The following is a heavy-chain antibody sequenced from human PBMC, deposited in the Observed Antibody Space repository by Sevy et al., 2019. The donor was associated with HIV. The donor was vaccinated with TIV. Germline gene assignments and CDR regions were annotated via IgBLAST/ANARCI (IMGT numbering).Heavy chain of an antibody. CDR3: VGLFLSYRSGWSYFDY. D-gene: IGHD6-19*01. CDR1: GFTVNDKY. V-gene: IGHV3-66*02. J-gene: IGHJ4*02. Sequence: GGSLRLSYAISGFTVNDKYISWVRQAPGKGLEWVSVIFSSGSTYYADSAKGRFTISRDNSKNTVYLQMNSLRAEDTAVYYCVGLFLSYRSGWSYFDYWGQGTLVTVSS. CDR2: IFSSGST.